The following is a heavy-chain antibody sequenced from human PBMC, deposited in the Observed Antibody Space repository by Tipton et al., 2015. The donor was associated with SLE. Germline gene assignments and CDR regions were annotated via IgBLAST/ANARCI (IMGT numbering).Heavy chain of an antibody. CDR2: ISGSGGST. V-gene: IGHV3-23*01. D-gene: IGHD3-16*01. CDR1: GFTFSSYA. J-gene: IGHJ6*02. Sequence: SLRLSCAASGFTFSSYAMSWVRQAPGKGLEWVSAISGSGGSTYYADSVKGRFTISRDNSKNTLYLQMNSLRAEDTAVYYCAKDFGAALGEDYYGMDVWGQGPPVSVSS. CDR3: AKDFGAALGEDYYGMDV.